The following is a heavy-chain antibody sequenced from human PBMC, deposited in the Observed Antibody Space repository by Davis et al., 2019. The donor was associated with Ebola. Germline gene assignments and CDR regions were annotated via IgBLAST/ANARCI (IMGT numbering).Heavy chain of an antibody. CDR3: ARGDYAKRLDV. Sequence: HSQTLSLTCAISGDSVSIYSAGWNWIRQSPSRGLEWLGRTYFNSKWFSDYAVSVKSRIAINADTSKNQFSLKLSSVTAADTAVYYCARGDYAKRLDVWGKGTTVTVSS. V-gene: IGHV6-1*01. CDR2: TYFNSKWFS. CDR1: GDSVSIYSAG. J-gene: IGHJ6*04. D-gene: IGHD2-2*01.